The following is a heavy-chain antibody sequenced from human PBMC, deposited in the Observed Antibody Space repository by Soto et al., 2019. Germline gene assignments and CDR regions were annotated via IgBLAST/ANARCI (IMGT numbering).Heavy chain of an antibody. CDR1: GDTFSSYA. Sequence: QVQLVQSGAEVKKPGSSVKVSCKASGDTFSSYAISWVRQAPGQGLEWMGGIIPIFGTANYAQKFQGRVTITADESTSTAYMELSSLRSEDTAVYYCARDRWGEWELLRYFDYWGQGTLVTVSS. CDR3: ARDRWGEWELLRYFDY. J-gene: IGHJ4*02. D-gene: IGHD1-26*01. V-gene: IGHV1-69*01. CDR2: IIPIFGTA.